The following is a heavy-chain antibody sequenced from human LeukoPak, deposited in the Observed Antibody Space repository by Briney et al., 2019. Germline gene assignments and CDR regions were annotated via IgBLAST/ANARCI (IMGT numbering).Heavy chain of an antibody. D-gene: IGHD5-18*01. CDR3: ALYSYGQRRDLAY. J-gene: IGHJ4*02. Sequence: AGSLTLSCAASGFTFDDYAMHWVRQAPGKGLEWICLISRYGGSTYYADPVKGRVTISRDNSKNSVYLLMNSLRADATALYYCALYSYGQRRDLAYWGQGTLVRVSS. CDR1: GFTFDDYA. CDR2: ISRYGGST. V-gene: IGHV3-43D*03.